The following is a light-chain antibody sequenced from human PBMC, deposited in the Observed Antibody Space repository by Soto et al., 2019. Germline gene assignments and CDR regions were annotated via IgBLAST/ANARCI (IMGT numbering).Light chain of an antibody. J-gene: IGLJ1*01. Sequence: QSVLTQPPSVSGAPGQSVTISCTGTWSNIVAGHDVHWYQQLPGTAPKLLIYGNNNRPSGVPDRFSGSKSGSSASLAITGLQAEDETDYYCQSFDSGLSIYIFGTGTKLTVL. CDR2: GNN. V-gene: IGLV1-40*01. CDR3: QSFDSGLSIYI. CDR1: WSNIVAGHD.